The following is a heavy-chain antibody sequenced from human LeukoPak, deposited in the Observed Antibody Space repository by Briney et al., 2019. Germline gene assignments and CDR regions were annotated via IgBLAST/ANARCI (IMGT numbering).Heavy chain of an antibody. CDR2: ISGSGGST. Sequence: GGSLRLSCAASGFTFSSYAMSWVRQAPGKGLEWVSAISGSGGSTYYADSVKGRFTISRDNSKNTLYLQMNSLRAEDTAVYYCAKGDYDSSGYYFGPQLDYWGQGTLVTVSS. D-gene: IGHD3-22*01. J-gene: IGHJ4*02. V-gene: IGHV3-23*01. CDR1: GFTFSSYA. CDR3: AKGDYDSSGYYFGPQLDY.